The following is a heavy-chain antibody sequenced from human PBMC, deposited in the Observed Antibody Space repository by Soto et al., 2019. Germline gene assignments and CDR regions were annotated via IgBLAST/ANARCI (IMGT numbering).Heavy chain of an antibody. D-gene: IGHD6-6*01. V-gene: IGHV1-69*06. CDR1: GGTFSSYA. CDR3: ATRYSSSSYYYYYGMDV. CDR2: IIPIFGTA. Sequence: SVKVSCKASGGTFSSYAISWVRQAPVQGLEWMGGIIPIFGTANYAQKFQGRVTITADKSTSTAYMELSRLRSEDTAVYYCATRYSSSSYYYYYGMDVWGQGTTVTVSS. J-gene: IGHJ6*02.